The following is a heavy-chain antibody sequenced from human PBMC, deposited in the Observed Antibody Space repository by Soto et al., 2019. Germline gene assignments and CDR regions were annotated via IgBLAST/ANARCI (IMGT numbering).Heavy chain of an antibody. Sequence: SETLSLTCAVSGASIRSYHWSFLRQPAGKGLEWIGRIQHTGNTNYNPSLKSRVTMSADTSKNQISLEMTSVTAADTAVYFCAKDVSSRRWFDPWGQGVRVTVSS. J-gene: IGHJ5*02. CDR1: GASIRSYH. D-gene: IGHD3-16*01. CDR3: AKDVSSRRWFDP. CDR2: IQHTGNT. V-gene: IGHV4-4*07.